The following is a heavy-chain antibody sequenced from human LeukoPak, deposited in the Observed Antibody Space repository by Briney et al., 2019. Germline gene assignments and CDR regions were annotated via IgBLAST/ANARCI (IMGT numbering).Heavy chain of an antibody. CDR3: ARFYSSGSFGAFDI. CDR1: DFTVSSNY. CDR2: IYSNGST. D-gene: IGHD6-19*01. J-gene: IGHJ3*02. Sequence: PGGSLRLSCATYDFTVSSNYMSWVRQAPGKGLEWVSIIYSNGSTYYADSMKGRFTISRDNSKNTLYLQMNSLRAEDTAVYYCARFYSSGSFGAFDIWGQGTMVTVSS. V-gene: IGHV3-53*01.